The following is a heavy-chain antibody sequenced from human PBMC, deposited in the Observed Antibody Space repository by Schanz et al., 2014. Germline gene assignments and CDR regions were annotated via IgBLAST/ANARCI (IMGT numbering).Heavy chain of an antibody. CDR1: GFTFSTHA. CDR2: VSSDGNND. CDR3: ARGGFGEVSYFDY. D-gene: IGHD3-10*01. V-gene: IGHV3-30*03. J-gene: IGHJ4*02. Sequence: VQLLESGGGLVQPGGSLRLSCAASGFTFSTHAMHWVRQAPGKGLEWVALVSSDGNNDYYTDSVKGRFTISRDNSKNTVHLQMNSLRAEDTAVYYCARGGFGEVSYFDYWGQGTLVTVSS.